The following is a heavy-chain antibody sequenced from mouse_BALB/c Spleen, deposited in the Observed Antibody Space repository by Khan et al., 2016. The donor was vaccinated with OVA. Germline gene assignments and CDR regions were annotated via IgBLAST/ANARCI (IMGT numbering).Heavy chain of an antibody. CDR3: ARSVTITTVVATDCDY. J-gene: IGHJ2*01. CDR1: GYSITSDYA. CDR2: ISYSGRT. V-gene: IGHV3-2*02. Sequence: EVKLLESGPGLVKPSQSLSLTCTVTGYSITSDYAWNWIRQFPGNKLEWMGYISYSGRTSYNPSLKSRISITRDTSKNQFFLQLNSVTTEDTATYCCARSVTITTVVATDCDYWGQGTTLTVSS. D-gene: IGHD1-1*01.